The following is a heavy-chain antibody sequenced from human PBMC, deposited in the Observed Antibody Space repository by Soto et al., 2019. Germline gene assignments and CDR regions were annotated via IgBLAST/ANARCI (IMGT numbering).Heavy chain of an antibody. CDR1: GFTFSSYA. V-gene: IGHV3-30*18. CDR3: AKAGGPTYNYSGIDV. J-gene: IGHJ6*02. D-gene: IGHD1-1*01. Sequence: SLRLSFAASGFTFSSYAIHWVFQAPVQVLEWVGFISYDGSEKYYSDSSTGRFTISRDNSKNTLYLQVNSLRAEDTPLLHSAKAGGPTYNYSGIDVWGQET. CDR2: ISYDGSEK.